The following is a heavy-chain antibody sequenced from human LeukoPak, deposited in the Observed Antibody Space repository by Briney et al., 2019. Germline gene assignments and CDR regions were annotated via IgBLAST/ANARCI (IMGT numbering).Heavy chain of an antibody. V-gene: IGHV4-59*12. D-gene: IGHD5-18*01. J-gene: IGHJ4*02. CDR1: GGSISSYY. Sequence: PSETLSLTCTVSGGSISSYYWSWIWQPPGKGLEWIGYIYYSGSTNYNPSLESRVTISVDTSKNQFSLKLSSVTAADTAVYYCARGGKDTAMAHFDYWGQGTLVTVSS. CDR3: ARGGKDTAMAHFDY. CDR2: IYYSGST.